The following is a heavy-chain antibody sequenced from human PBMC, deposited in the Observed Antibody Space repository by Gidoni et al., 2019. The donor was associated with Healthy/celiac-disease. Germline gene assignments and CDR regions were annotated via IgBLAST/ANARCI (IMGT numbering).Heavy chain of an antibody. CDR1: GGSFSGYY. V-gene: IGHV4-34*01. J-gene: IGHJ4*02. D-gene: IGHD3-22*01. CDR3: ARGRVFYYDTSGSQYPDY. Sequence: QVQLQPWGAGLLKPSATLSLTCAVYGGSFSGYYWTWIRQPPGKGLEWIGEINHSGSTNYNPSLKSRVTISVDTSKNQFSLKLSSVTAADTAVYYCARGRVFYYDTSGSQYPDYWGQGTLVTVSS. CDR2: INHSGST.